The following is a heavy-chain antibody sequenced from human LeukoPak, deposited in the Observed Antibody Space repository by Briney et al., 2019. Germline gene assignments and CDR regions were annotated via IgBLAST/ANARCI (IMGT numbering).Heavy chain of an antibody. CDR1: GFTFSSYW. J-gene: IGHJ4*02. Sequence: QTGGSLRLSCAASGFTFSSYWMHWVRQAPGKGLVWVSRINSDGSSTSYADSVKGRFTISRDNAKNTLYLQMNSLRAEDTAVYYCAKEQHIVVVTALGNWGQGTLVTVSS. CDR2: INSDGSST. D-gene: IGHD2-21*02. V-gene: IGHV3-74*01. CDR3: AKEQHIVVVTALGN.